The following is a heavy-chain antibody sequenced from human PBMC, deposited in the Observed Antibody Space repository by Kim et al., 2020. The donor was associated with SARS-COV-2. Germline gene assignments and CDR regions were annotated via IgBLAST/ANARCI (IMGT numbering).Heavy chain of an antibody. J-gene: IGHJ6*02. Sequence: SVKVSCKAFGGTFSSYVISWVRQAPGQGLEWMGGIIPMFGEASYAQKFQGRVTITADESRSTAYMELSSLRSEDTAVFYCAKATYYDSRGYQPINYALDVWGRGTTVTVSS. CDR3: AKATYYDSRGYQPINYALDV. CDR2: IIPMFGEA. CDR1: GGTFSSYV. V-gene: IGHV1-69*13. D-gene: IGHD3-22*01.